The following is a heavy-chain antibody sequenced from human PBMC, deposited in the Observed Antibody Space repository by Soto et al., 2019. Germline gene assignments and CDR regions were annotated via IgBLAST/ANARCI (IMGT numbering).Heavy chain of an antibody. V-gene: IGHV3-23*01. CDR1: GFTFSSCA. Sequence: PGGSLRLSCAASGFTFSSCAMSWVRQAPGKGLEWVSGIGGSGDDTEYTDSVKGRFTISRDNSKNTLYLQMNSLRAEDTAVYYCVPHSIVVVVDDVFDIWGQGTMVTVSS. D-gene: IGHD2-15*01. CDR2: IGGSGDDT. J-gene: IGHJ3*02. CDR3: VPHSIVVVVDDVFDI.